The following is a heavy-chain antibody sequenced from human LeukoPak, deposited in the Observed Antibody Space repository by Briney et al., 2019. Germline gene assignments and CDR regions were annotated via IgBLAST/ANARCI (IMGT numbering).Heavy chain of an antibody. Sequence: ASVKVSCKASGYTFTSYGIIWVRQAPGQGLEWMGWISAYNGNTNYAQKLQGRVTMTTDTSTSTAYMELRSLRSDDTAVYYCARVLPLMVYAIPDYWGQGTLVTVSS. D-gene: IGHD2-8*01. CDR2: ISAYNGNT. CDR3: ARVLPLMVYAIPDY. CDR1: GYTFTSYG. J-gene: IGHJ4*02. V-gene: IGHV1-18*01.